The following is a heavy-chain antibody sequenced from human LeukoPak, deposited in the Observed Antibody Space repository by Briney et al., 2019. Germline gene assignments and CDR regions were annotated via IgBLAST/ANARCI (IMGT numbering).Heavy chain of an antibody. CDR1: GYSFTSYW. CDR2: IYPGDSDT. J-gene: IGHJ5*02. D-gene: IGHD3-22*01. V-gene: IGHV5-51*01. Sequence: GESLKISCEGSGYSFTSYWIGWVRQMPGKGLEWMGIIYPGDSDTRYSPSFQGQVTISADKSISTAYLQWSSLKASDTAMYYCAIPTSGYHGDNWFDPWGQGTLVTVSS. CDR3: AIPTSGYHGDNWFDP.